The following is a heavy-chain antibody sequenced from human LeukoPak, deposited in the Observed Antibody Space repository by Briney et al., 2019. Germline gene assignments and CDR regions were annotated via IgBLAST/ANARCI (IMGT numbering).Heavy chain of an antibody. J-gene: IGHJ4*02. CDR1: GGSISSYY. D-gene: IGHD3-22*01. CDR2: IYYSGST. V-gene: IGHV4-59*08. Sequence: SETLSLTCTVSGGSISSYYWSWIRQPPGKGLECIGYIYYSGSTNYNPSLKRRVTISVDTSKNQFSLKLSSVTAADTAVYYCARHGADSSGYYYYYFDYWGQGTLVTVSS. CDR3: ARHGADSSGYYYYYFDY.